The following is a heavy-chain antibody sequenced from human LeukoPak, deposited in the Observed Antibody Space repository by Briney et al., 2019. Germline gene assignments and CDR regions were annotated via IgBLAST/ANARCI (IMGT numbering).Heavy chain of an antibody. V-gene: IGHV1-69*05. CDR1: GGTFSSYA. CDR2: IIPIFGTA. D-gene: IGHD3-22*01. J-gene: IGHJ4*02. CDR3: ARARTYYDSSGYPFDY. Sequence: GSSVKVPCKASGGTFSSYAISWVRQAPGQGLEWMGRIIPIFGTANYAQKFQGRVTITTDESTSTAYMELSSLRSEDTAVYYCARARTYYDSSGYPFDYWGQGTLVTVSS.